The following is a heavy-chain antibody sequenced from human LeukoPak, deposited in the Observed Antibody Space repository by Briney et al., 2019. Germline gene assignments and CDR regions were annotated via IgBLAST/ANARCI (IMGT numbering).Heavy chain of an antibody. CDR3: AGIGYYDFWSGPRNDY. CDR2: IYYSGST. Sequence: SETLSLTCTVSGGSISSGDYYWSWIRQPPGKGLEWIGYIYYSGSTYYNPSLKSRVTISVDTSKNQFSLKLSSVTAADTAVYYCAGIGYYDFWSGPRNDYWGQGTLVTVSS. CDR1: GGSISSGDYY. D-gene: IGHD3-3*01. V-gene: IGHV4-30-4*08. J-gene: IGHJ4*02.